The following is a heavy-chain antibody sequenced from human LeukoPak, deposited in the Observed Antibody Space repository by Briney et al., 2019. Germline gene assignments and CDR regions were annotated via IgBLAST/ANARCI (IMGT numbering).Heavy chain of an antibody. CDR1: GFTVSSNS. CDR3: AKDRGYSGYYFDY. CDR2: IYNSSRI. Sequence: QPGGSLRLSCTVSGFTVSSNSMSWVRQAPGKGLEWVSFIYNSSRIHYSDSVKGRFTISRDNSKNTLYLQMNSLRAEDTAVYYCAKDRGYSGYYFDYWGQGTLVTVSS. J-gene: IGHJ4*02. V-gene: IGHV3-66*03. D-gene: IGHD5-12*01.